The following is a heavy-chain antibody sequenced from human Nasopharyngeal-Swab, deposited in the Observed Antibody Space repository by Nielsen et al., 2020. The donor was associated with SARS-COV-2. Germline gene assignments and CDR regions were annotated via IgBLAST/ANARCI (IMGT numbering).Heavy chain of an antibody. CDR2: INPNSGGT. CDR3: AEGSAVAGLWMRDAFDI. D-gene: IGHD6-19*01. Sequence: ASVLVSCKASGCSFTSYYMHWVRQAPAEGLEWMGRINPNSGGTNYAQKFQGRVTMTRDTSISTAYMELIRLRSDDTAVYYCAEGSAVAGLWMRDAFDIWGQGTMVTVSS. J-gene: IGHJ3*02. V-gene: IGHV1-2*06. CDR1: GCSFTSYY.